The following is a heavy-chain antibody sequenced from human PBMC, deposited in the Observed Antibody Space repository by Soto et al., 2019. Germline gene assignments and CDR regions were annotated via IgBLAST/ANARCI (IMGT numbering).Heavy chain of an antibody. V-gene: IGHV1-58*01. Sequence: QMQLVQSGPEVKKPGTSVKVSCKASGFTFTSSAVQWVRQARGQRLEWIGWIVVGSGNTNYAQKFQEGVTITRDMSTSTAYMELSSLRSEDTAVYYCAAEVRYYDSSGYFLGHYFDYWGQGTLVTVSS. CDR2: IVVGSGNT. D-gene: IGHD3-22*01. J-gene: IGHJ4*02. CDR3: AAEVRYYDSSGYFLGHYFDY. CDR1: GFTFTSSA.